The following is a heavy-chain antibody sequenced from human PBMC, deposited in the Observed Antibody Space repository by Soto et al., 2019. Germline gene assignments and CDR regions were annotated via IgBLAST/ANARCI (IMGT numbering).Heavy chain of an antibody. CDR3: ARDGVQSYDSAVVHDAFDI. Sequence: PSETLSLTCTVSGGSISSYYWSWIRQPPGKGLEWIGYIYYSGSTNYNPSLKSRVTISVDTSKNQFSLKLSSVTAADTAVYYCARDGVQSYDSAVVHDAFDIWGQGTMVTVPS. J-gene: IGHJ3*02. CDR2: IYYSGST. D-gene: IGHD3-22*01. CDR1: GGSISSYY. V-gene: IGHV4-59*01.